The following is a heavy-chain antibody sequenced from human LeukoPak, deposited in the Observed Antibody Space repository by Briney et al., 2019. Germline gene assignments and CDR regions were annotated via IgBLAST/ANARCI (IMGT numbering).Heavy chain of an antibody. V-gene: IGHV3-7*01. CDR2: IKQDGSEK. D-gene: IGHD5-18*01. CDR1: GFTFSNYW. Sequence: PGGSLRLSCAASGFTFSNYWMNWVRQAPGKGLEWVANIKQDGSEKYYVDSVKGRFTISRDNAKNSMYLQMTGLRAEDTAVYYCARDRREIQVWPREYYYNYMDVWGKGTTVTISS. J-gene: IGHJ6*03. CDR3: ARDRREIQVWPREYYYNYMDV.